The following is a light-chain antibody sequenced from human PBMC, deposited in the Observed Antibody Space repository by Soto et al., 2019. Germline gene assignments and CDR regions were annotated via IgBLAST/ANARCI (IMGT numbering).Light chain of an antibody. Sequence: EKVMTQSPVTLSVSPGERVTLSCRASQSVGTKLAWYQQKPGQAPRLLIYGAHNRATGTPVRFIGSGSGTEFTLTISSLQSEDSGVYYSQQYDVWHALTFGGGTKVEIK. CDR3: QQYDVWHALT. V-gene: IGKV3-15*01. CDR1: QSVGTK. CDR2: GAH. J-gene: IGKJ4*01.